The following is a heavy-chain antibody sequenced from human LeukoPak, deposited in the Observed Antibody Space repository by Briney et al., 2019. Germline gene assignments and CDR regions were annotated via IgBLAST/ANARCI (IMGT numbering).Heavy chain of an antibody. J-gene: IGHJ4*02. CDR1: GFTFSGYG. D-gene: IGHD3-22*01. CDR3: AREGDGKYYDSSGPYYFDY. Sequence: GGTLRLSCAASGFTFSGYGMSWIRQAPGKGLEWVANIKQDGSEKYYVDSVKGRFTISRDNAKNSLYLQMNSLRAEDTAVYYCAREGDGKYYDSSGPYYFDYWGQGTLVTVSS. CDR2: IKQDGSEK. V-gene: IGHV3-7*01.